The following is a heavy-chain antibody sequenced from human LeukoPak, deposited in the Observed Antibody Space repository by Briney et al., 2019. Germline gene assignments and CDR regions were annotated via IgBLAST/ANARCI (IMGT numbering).Heavy chain of an antibody. V-gene: IGHV4-59*08. Sequence: SETLSLTCTVSGVSISSYYWSWIRQPPGKGLEWIGHIYYSGSTNYNPSLKSRVTISVDTSKNQISLRLNSVTAADTAVYYRAKRGYSSSWNYWGQGTLVTVSS. CDR2: IYYSGST. CDR1: GVSISSYY. CDR3: AKRGYSSSWNY. D-gene: IGHD6-13*01. J-gene: IGHJ4*02.